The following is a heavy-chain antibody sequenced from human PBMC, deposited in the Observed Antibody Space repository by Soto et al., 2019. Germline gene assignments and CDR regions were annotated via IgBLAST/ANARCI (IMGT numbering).Heavy chain of an antibody. V-gene: IGHV3-33*01. CDR2: IWYDGSNK. CDR3: ARPRGYCSGGNCYRYWYFDL. J-gene: IGHJ2*01. Sequence: PGGSLRLSCTASGFSFSSYGMHWVRQAPGKGLEWVAVIWYDGSNKYYADSVKGRFTITRDNSKNTLSLQMNSLRAEDTAVYYCARPRGYCSGGNCYRYWYFDLWGRGTLVTVSS. CDR1: GFSFSSYG. D-gene: IGHD2-15*01.